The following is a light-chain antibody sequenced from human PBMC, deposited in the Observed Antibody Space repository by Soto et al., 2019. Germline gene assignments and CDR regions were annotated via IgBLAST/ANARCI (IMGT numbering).Light chain of an antibody. Sequence: QSALTQPPSASGSPGQSVTISCTGTSSDVGAYNYVSWYQKHAGKDPKLVIYEVTKRPSGVPDRFSGSKSANTASLTVSGLQAEDEAEYYCSSFAASNTWVFGGGTKLTVL. V-gene: IGLV2-8*01. J-gene: IGLJ3*02. CDR1: SSDVGAYNY. CDR3: SSFAASNTWV. CDR2: EVT.